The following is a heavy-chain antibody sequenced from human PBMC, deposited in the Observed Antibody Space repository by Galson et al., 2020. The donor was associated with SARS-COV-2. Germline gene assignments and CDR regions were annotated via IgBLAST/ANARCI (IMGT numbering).Heavy chain of an antibody. CDR1: GYTFTNYY. CDR3: ARGPPSYTSYSNNWFDS. D-gene: IGHD2-15*01. V-gene: IGHV1-46*01. Sequence: ASVKVSCKASGYTFTNYYIHWVRQAPGQGLEWIGIVNPSRGSRRYAQKFRGRVTLTRDTSTSTVYMDLSSLRSEDTAVFYCARGPPSYTSYSNNWFDSWGQGTLVTVSS. CDR2: VNPSRGSR. J-gene: IGHJ5*01.